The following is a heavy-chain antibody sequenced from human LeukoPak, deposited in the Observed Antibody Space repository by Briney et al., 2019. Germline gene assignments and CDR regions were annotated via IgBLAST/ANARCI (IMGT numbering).Heavy chain of an antibody. D-gene: IGHD6-13*01. CDR1: GFVFSSYA. Sequence: PGGSLRLSCAASGFVFSSYAMYWVRQAPGKGLEWVSAITGSGGSTYYADSVKGRFTMSRDNSKNTLWLQMNSLRAEDTAVYYCAKSSSWYDVQGRLDPWGQGTLVTVSS. CDR3: AKSSSWYDVQGRLDP. V-gene: IGHV3-23*01. J-gene: IGHJ5*02. CDR2: ITGSGGST.